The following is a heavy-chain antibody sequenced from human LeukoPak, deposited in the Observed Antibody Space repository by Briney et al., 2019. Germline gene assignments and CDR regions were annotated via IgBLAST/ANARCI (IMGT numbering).Heavy chain of an antibody. CDR3: ARDRDSNWYPFLGS. V-gene: IGHV3-7*03. CDR1: GFSFGSYW. J-gene: IGHJ4*02. D-gene: IGHD6-13*01. Sequence: GGSLRLSCAASGFSFGSYWMSWVRQAPGKGLEWMANIKQDGSQKYYVDSVKGRFTISRDNAENSLFLQMNSLRPEGTAVYYCARDRDSNWYPFLGSRGQGTLVIVS. CDR2: IKQDGSQK.